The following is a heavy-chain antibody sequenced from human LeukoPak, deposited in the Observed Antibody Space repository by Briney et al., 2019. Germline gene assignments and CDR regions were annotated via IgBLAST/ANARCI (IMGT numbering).Heavy chain of an antibody. CDR1: GFTFSSYW. J-gene: IGHJ4*02. D-gene: IGHD4-17*01. V-gene: IGHV3-7*01. CDR2: IKHDVSEK. CDR3: AKYGDYAYFDY. Sequence: GGSLRLSCAASGFTFSSYWMSWVRQAPGKGLEWVANIKHDVSEKYYVDSVKGRFTISRDNAKNSLYLQMNSLRAEDTAVYYCAKYGDYAYFDYWGQGTLVTVSS.